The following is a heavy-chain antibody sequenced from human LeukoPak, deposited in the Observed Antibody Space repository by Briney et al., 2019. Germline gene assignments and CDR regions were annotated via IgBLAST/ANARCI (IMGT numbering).Heavy chain of an antibody. CDR1: GGSISSGSYY. J-gene: IGHJ6*02. CDR3: ARDSLGLLWFGELGAYYYYGMDV. CDR2: IFTSGST. V-gene: IGHV4-61*02. D-gene: IGHD3-10*01. Sequence: SETLSLTCTVSGGSISSGSYYWSWIRQPAGKGLEWIGRIFTSGSTNYNPSLKSRVTISVDTSKNQFSLKLSSVTAADTAVYYCARDSLGLLWFGELGAYYYYGMDVWGQGTTVTVSS.